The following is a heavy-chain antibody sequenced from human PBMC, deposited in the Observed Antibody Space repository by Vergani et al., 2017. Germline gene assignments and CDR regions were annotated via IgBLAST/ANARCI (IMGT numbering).Heavy chain of an antibody. V-gene: IGHV1-2*02. CDR3: ARGQGVYYDTTGYFNWFDP. CDR2: INTNSGGT. J-gene: IGHJ5*02. D-gene: IGHD3-22*01. CDR1: GYTFTNYP. Sequence: QVQLLQSGSELKKPGASVRISCEASGYTFTNYPLIWVRQAPGQGLEFMGWINTNSGGTNYAQKFQGRVTMTRDTSISTDYMELSNLRSDDTAVYYCARGQGVYYDTTGYFNWFDPWGQGTLVTVSS.